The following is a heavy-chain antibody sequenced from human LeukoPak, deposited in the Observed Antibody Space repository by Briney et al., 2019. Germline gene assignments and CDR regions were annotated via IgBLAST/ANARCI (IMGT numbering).Heavy chain of an antibody. D-gene: IGHD6-19*01. Sequence: ASVKVSCKASGYTFTSYYMHWVRQAPGQGLEWMGWINPNSGGTNYAQKFQGWVTMTRDTSISTAYMELSRLRSDDTAVYYCARAYSSGSLDYWGQGTLVTASS. V-gene: IGHV1-2*04. CDR3: ARAYSSGSLDY. CDR2: INPNSGGT. J-gene: IGHJ4*02. CDR1: GYTFTSYY.